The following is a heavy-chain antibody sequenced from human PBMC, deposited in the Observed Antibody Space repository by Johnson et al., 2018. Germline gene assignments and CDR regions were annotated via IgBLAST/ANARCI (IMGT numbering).Heavy chain of an antibody. CDR1: GFTFGNAW. V-gene: IGHV3-15*01. J-gene: IGHJ4*02. CDR3: VTDKGDCGDYGGDFVY. CDR2: IKRRADGGTT. D-gene: IGHD4-17*01. Sequence: EVQLVESGGGLVKPGGSLRLSCAASGFTFGNAWMTWVRQAPGKGLEWVGRIKRRADGGTTDYAAPVKGRFTIARDDSKNTLYLQMNSLESGDTAVYYCVTDKGDCGDYGGDFVYWGQGTLVTVSS.